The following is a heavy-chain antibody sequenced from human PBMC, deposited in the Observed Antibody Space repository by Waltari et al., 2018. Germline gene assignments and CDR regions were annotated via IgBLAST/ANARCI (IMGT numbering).Heavy chain of an antibody. J-gene: IGHJ4*02. CDR3: ATGLGVLYYFDY. Sequence: QVQLVQSGAEVKKPGASVKVSCKVSGYTLTDLSMPWVRQAPGKGLEWMGGFDPEDGETIYAQKFQGRVTMTEDTSTDTAYMELSSLRSEDTAVYYCATGLGVLYYFDYWGQGTLVTVSS. CDR1: GYTLTDLS. V-gene: IGHV1-24*01. CDR2: FDPEDGET. D-gene: IGHD1-1*01.